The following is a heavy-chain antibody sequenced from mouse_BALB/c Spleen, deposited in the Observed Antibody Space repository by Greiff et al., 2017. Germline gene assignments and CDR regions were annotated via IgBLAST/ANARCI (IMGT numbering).Heavy chain of an antibody. CDR1: GYAFSSYW. CDR2: IYPGDGDT. Sequence: VQLQQSGAELVRPGSSVKISCKASGYAFSSYWMNWVKQRPGQGLEWIGQIYPGDGDTNYNGKFKGKATLTADKSSSTAYMQLSSLTSEDSAVYVCARGGYYGNFDYWGQGTTLTVSS. CDR3: ARGGYYGNFDY. J-gene: IGHJ2*01. V-gene: IGHV1-80*01. D-gene: IGHD2-1*01.